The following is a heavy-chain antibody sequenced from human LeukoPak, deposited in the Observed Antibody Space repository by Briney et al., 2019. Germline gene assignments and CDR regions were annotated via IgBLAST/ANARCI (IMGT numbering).Heavy chain of an antibody. CDR3: AREGRTGYFFEY. CDR2: IVPILALT. D-gene: IGHD3/OR15-3a*01. CDR1: GGTLSSYA. Sequence: SVKVSCRASGGTLSSYAIDWVRQAPGQGLEWMGRIVPILALTNYAQKFQGRVSIFADKSTTIAYMELSSLRSDDTAVYYCAREGRTGYFFEYWAQGTLVTVSS. J-gene: IGHJ4*02. V-gene: IGHV1-69*04.